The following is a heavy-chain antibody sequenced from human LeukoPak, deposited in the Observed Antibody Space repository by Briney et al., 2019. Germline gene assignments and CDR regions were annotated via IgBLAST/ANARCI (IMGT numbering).Heavy chain of an antibody. J-gene: IGHJ4*02. D-gene: IGHD2-2*01. CDR2: IYPGDSDT. V-gene: IGHV5-51*01. CDR1: GYGFTSYW. Sequence: GESLKISCKGSGYGFTSYWIGWVRQMPGKGLEGMGIIYPGDSDTRYSPSFQGQVTISADKSISTAYLQWSSLKASDTATYYCARRRAMGYCSSTSCDYFDYWGQGTLVTVSS. CDR3: ARRRAMGYCSSTSCDYFDY.